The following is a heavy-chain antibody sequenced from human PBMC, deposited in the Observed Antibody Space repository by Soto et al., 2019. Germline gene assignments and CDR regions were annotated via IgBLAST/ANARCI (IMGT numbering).Heavy chain of an antibody. CDR1: GGSISSSSYY. Sequence: QLQLQESGPGLVKPSETLSLTCTVSGGSISSSSYYWGWIRQPPGKGLEWIGSIYYSGSTYYNPSLKSRVTISVDTSKNQFSLKLSSVTAADTAVYYCARPTVAHNWFDPWGQGTLVTVSS. CDR2: IYYSGST. D-gene: IGHD4-17*01. CDR3: ARPTVAHNWFDP. V-gene: IGHV4-39*01. J-gene: IGHJ5*02.